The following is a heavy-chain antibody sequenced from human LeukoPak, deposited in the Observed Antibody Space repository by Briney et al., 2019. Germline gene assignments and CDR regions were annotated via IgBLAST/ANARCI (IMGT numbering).Heavy chain of an antibody. Sequence: SVKVSCKASGGTFSSYAVSWVRLTPGQGLEWLGGIIPVFGTTTYAQKFQARVTMTEDTSTDTAYMELSSLRSEDMAVYYCATTSGYQLLYAFDIWGQGTTVTVSS. CDR3: ATTSGYQLLYAFDI. D-gene: IGHD2-2*01. V-gene: IGHV1-69*06. J-gene: IGHJ3*02. CDR1: GGTFSSYA. CDR2: IIPVFGTT.